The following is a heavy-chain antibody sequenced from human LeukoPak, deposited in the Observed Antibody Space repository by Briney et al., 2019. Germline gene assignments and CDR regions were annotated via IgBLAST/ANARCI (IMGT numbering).Heavy chain of an antibody. CDR1: RFAPSGAA. D-gene: IGHD1-1*01. Sequence: TGGSLRLSCVEPRFAPSGAAIRTGRQAPGKGLEWVAVIWYDGSNTYYADSVKGRFTISRDNAKNTLYLQMSCLRVEDTAVYYCARFTSLTGTIFDSWGQGTLVTVSS. J-gene: IGHJ4*02. CDR2: IWYDGSNT. CDR3: ARFTSLTGTIFDS. V-gene: IGHV3-33*01.